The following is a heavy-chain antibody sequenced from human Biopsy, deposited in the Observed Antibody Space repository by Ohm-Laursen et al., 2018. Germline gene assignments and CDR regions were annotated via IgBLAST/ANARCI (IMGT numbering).Heavy chain of an antibody. V-gene: IGHV4-4*07. CDR1: GGSIDTQS. J-gene: IGHJ4*02. Sequence: SETLSLTCTVSGGSIDTQSWIRQPAGKGLEWIGRVDIRGHADYSSSLRSRVTMSADASKNKFSLKLTSVTAADTAVYYCARQVDFWSGYVDYWGQGTLVAVSS. CDR2: VDIRGHA. D-gene: IGHD3-3*01. CDR3: ARQVDFWSGYVDY.